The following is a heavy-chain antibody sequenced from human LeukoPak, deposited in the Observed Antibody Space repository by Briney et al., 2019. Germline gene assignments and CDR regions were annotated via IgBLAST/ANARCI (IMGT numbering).Heavy chain of an antibody. D-gene: IGHD3-22*01. V-gene: IGHV3-15*01. J-gene: IGHJ3*02. CDR1: GFTFSNAW. CDR3: TTESRGYYDSSGYPDAFDI. CDR2: IKSKTDGGTT. Sequence: GGSLRLSCAASGFTFSNAWMSWVRQAPGKGLEWVGRIKSKTDGGTTDYAAPVKGRFTISRDDSKNTLYLQMNSLKTEDTAVYYCTTESRGYYDSSGYPDAFDIWGQGTMVTVSS.